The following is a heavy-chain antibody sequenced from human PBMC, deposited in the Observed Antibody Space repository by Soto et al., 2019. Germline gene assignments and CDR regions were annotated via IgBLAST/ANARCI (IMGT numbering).Heavy chain of an antibody. CDR2: IYYSGST. V-gene: IGHV4-59*01. J-gene: IGHJ5*02. Sequence: PSETLSLTCTVSGGSISSYYWSWIRQPPGKGLEWIGYIYYSGSTNYNPSLKSRVTISVDTSKNQFSLKLSSVTAADTAVYYCARDLRYYDSSGYRGSWFDPWGQGTLVTAPQ. D-gene: IGHD3-22*01. CDR3: ARDLRYYDSSGYRGSWFDP. CDR1: GGSISSYY.